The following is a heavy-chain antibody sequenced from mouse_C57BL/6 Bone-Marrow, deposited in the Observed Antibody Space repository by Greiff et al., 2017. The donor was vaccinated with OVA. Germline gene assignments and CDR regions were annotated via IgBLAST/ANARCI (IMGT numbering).Heavy chain of an antibody. D-gene: IGHD2-1*01. CDR3: AIYYGNYEWYFDV. CDR2: IDPSDSYT. J-gene: IGHJ1*03. CDR1: GYTFTGYW. V-gene: IGHV1-50*01. Sequence: QVQLQQPGAELVKPGASVKLSCKASGYTFTGYWMQWVKQRPGQGLEWIGEIDPSDSYTNYNQKFKGKATLTVDTSSSTAYMQLSSLTSEDSAVYYCAIYYGNYEWYFDVWGTGTTVTVSS.